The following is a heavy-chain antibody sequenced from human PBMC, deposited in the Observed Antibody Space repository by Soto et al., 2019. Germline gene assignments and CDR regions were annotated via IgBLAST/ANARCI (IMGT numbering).Heavy chain of an antibody. CDR2: IGHSGGT. D-gene: IGHD3-16*01. CDR1: GGSFSGYY. V-gene: IGHV4-34*01. Sequence: TLSLTCAVYGGSFSGYYWSWIRQPPGKGLEWIGEIGHSGGTVYNPSLESRVTISGDSSNNQFSLKLNSVTAADTAVYYCARHGGYYFDYWGQGAPVTVSS. CDR3: ARHGGYYFDY. J-gene: IGHJ4*02.